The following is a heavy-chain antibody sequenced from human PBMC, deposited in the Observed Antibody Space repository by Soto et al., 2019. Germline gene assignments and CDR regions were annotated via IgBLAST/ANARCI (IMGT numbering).Heavy chain of an antibody. CDR2: INPSGGST. V-gene: IGHV1-46*01. CDR1: GYTFTSYY. D-gene: IGHD2-8*02. J-gene: IGHJ6*02. CDR3: ASSPSLLVRRSYYYGMDV. Sequence: ASVKVSCKASGYTFTSYYMHWVRQAPGQGLEWMGIINPSGGSTSYAQKFQGRVTMTRDTSTSTVYMELSSLRSEDTAVYYCASSPSLLVRRSYYYGMDVWGQGTTVTVSS.